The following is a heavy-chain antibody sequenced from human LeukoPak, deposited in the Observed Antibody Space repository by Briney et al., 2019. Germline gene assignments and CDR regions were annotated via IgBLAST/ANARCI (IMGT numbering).Heavy chain of an antibody. Sequence: GASVKVSCKASGYTFSSYGISWVRQAPGQGLEWMGWIRTYNGNTEYAQKLQDRVTMTTDTSTSTAYMELRSLRSDDTAVYYCARHDFWSGYWYFDLWGRGTLVTVSS. CDR2: IRTYNGNT. J-gene: IGHJ2*01. CDR3: ARHDFWSGYWYFDL. D-gene: IGHD3-3*01. V-gene: IGHV1-18*01. CDR1: GYTFSSYG.